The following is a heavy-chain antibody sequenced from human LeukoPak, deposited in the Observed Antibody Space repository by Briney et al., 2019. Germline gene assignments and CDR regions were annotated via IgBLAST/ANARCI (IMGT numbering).Heavy chain of an antibody. Sequence: GGSLRLSCAASGFTFSDYYMSWIRQAPGKGLKWVSYISSSGSTIYYADSVKGRFTISRDNAKNSLYLQMNSLRAEDTAVYYCARLFSSWYDDAFDIWGQGTMVTVSS. D-gene: IGHD6-13*01. CDR2: ISSSGSTI. CDR1: GFTFSDYY. J-gene: IGHJ3*02. V-gene: IGHV3-11*01. CDR3: ARLFSSWYDDAFDI.